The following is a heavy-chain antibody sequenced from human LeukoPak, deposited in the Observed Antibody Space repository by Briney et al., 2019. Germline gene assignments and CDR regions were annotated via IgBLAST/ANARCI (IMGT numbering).Heavy chain of an antibody. Sequence: SETLSLTCTVSGGSISIYYWSWIRQPPGKGLEWIGYIYYSGSTNYNPSLKSRVTISVDTSKNQFSLKLSSVTAADTAVYYCARMWSSGYHDDAFDIWGQGTMVTVSS. J-gene: IGHJ3*02. CDR3: ARMWSSGYHDDAFDI. V-gene: IGHV4-59*01. CDR1: GGSISIYY. CDR2: IYYSGST. D-gene: IGHD3-22*01.